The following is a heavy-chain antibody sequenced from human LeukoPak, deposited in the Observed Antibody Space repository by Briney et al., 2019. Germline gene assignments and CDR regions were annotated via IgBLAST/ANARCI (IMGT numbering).Heavy chain of an antibody. CDR1: GFTFSSYS. J-gene: IGHJ4*02. Sequence: GGSLRLSCAASGFTFSSYSMNWVRQAPGKGLEWVSSISSSSSYIYYADSVKGRFTISRDNSKNTLYLQMNSLRAEDTAVYYCASPYSSGWVDYWGQGTLVTVSS. V-gene: IGHV3-21*01. D-gene: IGHD6-19*01. CDR3: ASPYSSGWVDY. CDR2: ISSSSSYI.